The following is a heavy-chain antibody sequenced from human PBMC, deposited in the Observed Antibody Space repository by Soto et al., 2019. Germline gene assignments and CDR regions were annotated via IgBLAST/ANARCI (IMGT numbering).Heavy chain of an antibody. J-gene: IGHJ6*02. CDR2: IHAGNGDT. CDR1: GYTFTGYA. Sequence: GASVKVSCKASGYTFTGYAIHWVRQAPGQRLEWMGRIHAGNGDTKYSQNFQGRVTISRDTSANTAYMELLSLRSEDTAVYYCARDHTDYHGSGRNYYYGVDVWGQGTTVTVSS. V-gene: IGHV1-3*01. D-gene: IGHD3-10*01. CDR3: ARDHTDYHGSGRNYYYGVDV.